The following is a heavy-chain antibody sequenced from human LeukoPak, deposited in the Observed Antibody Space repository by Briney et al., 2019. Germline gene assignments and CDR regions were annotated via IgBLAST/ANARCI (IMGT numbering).Heavy chain of an antibody. CDR2: IKQDGSET. CDR1: GFTLSSYW. J-gene: IGHJ1*01. Sequence: GGSLRLSCAASGFTLSSYWMNWVRHPPGKGLEWVAGIKQDGSETLYVDSVRGRFTISRDHAQNSLYHQMNSLRTEDTAVYYCAGGSGWLIHHWGQGALVAVSS. D-gene: IGHD6-13*01. CDR3: AGGSGWLIHH. V-gene: IGHV3-7*01.